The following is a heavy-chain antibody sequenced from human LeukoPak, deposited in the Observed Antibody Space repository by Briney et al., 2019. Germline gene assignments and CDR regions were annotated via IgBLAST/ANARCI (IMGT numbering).Heavy chain of an antibody. CDR3: ARSRQRYSSSLADLDY. CDR2: IIPIFGTA. V-gene: IGHV1-69*13. CDR1: GGTFSSYA. D-gene: IGHD6-6*01. J-gene: IGHJ4*02. Sequence: SVKVSCKASGGTFSSYAISWVRQALGQGLEWMGGIIPIFGTANYAQKFQGRVTITADESTSTAYMELSSLRSEDTAVYYCARSRQRYSSSLADLDYWGQGTLVTVSS.